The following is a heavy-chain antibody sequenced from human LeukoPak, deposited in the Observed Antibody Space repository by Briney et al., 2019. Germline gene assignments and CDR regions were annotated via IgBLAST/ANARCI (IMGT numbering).Heavy chain of an antibody. Sequence: GGPLRLSCAASGFTFSDYYMSWIRQAPGKGLEWVSYISSSGSTIYYADSVKGRFTISRDNSKNSLFVQMNSLRAEDTAVYFCAKSRSGSANWALQVFDNWGQGTLVTVSS. D-gene: IGHD1-1*01. CDR1: GFTFSDYY. J-gene: IGHJ4*02. V-gene: IGHV3-11*01. CDR3: AKSRSGSANWALQVFDN. CDR2: ISSSGSTI.